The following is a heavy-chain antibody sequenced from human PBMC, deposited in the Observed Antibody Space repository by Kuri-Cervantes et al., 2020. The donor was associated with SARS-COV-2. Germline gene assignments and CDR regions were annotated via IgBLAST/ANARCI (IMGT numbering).Heavy chain of an antibody. CDR3: ARDNILFSGSGFDT. Sequence: ESLKISCTVSCSSINDYYWGWIRQPPGKGLEWSGYFYSTGVTNYDPSLKTRVTISTDASNNQLSLKLTSVTAADTAVYYCARDNILFSGSGFDTWGQGALVTVSS. CDR1: CSSINDYY. V-gene: IGHV4-59*01. J-gene: IGHJ5*02. D-gene: IGHD1-26*01. CDR2: FYSTGVT.